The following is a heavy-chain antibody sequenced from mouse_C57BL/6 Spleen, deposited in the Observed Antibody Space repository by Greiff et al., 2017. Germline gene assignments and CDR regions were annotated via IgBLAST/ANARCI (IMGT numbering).Heavy chain of an antibody. CDR2: INPSTGGT. CDR3: ARRENYYGSSLGDY. Sequence: EVQLQQSGPELVKPGASVKISCMASGYSFTGYYMNWVKQSPEKSLEWIGEINPSTGGTTYNQKFKAKATLTVDKSSSTAYMQLKSLTSEDSAVYYCARRENYYGSSLGDYWGQGTTLTVSS. J-gene: IGHJ2*01. CDR1: GYSFTGYY. V-gene: IGHV1-42*01. D-gene: IGHD1-1*01.